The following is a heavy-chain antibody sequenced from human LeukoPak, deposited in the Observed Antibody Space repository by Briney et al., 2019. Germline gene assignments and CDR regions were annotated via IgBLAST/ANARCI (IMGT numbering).Heavy chain of an antibody. CDR1: GYTFTSYY. V-gene: IGHV1-46*01. CDR2: INPSGGST. J-gene: IGHJ4*02. D-gene: IGHD3-22*01. CDR3: ARAGDYYDSSGYVYFDY. Sequence: ASVKVSYKASGYTFTSYYMHWVRQAPGQGLEWMGIINPSGGSTSYAQKFQGRVTMTRDMSTSTVYMELSSLRSEDTAVYYCARAGDYYDSSGYVYFDYWGQGTLVTVSS.